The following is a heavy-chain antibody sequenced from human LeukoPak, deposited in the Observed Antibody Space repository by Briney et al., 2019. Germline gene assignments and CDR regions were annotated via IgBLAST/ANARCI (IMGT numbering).Heavy chain of an antibody. Sequence: SETLSLTCAVFGGSISSNNWWSWVRQPPGKGLGWIGEMYHSGNTNYNPSLKSRVTVSVDKSKNQFSLKLTSVTAADTAVYYCARDVGARLPGYWGQGTLVTVSS. J-gene: IGHJ1*01. CDR1: GGSISSNNW. CDR3: ARDVGARLPGY. D-gene: IGHD6-6*01. CDR2: MYHSGNT. V-gene: IGHV4-4*02.